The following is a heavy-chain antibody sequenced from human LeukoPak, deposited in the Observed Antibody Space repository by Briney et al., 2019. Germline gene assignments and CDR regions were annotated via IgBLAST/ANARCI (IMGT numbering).Heavy chain of an antibody. CDR1: GFTLSSDS. CDR3: GRHRSGPGTYFIDY. V-gene: IGHV3-7*01. CDR2: MKKDGSET. D-gene: IGHD3-10*01. Sequence: GGSLRLSCVVSGFTLSSDSMIWVRQALGKGLQWVANMKKDGSETKYVESVKGRFTIYRDNAKNSLYLQMNSLRAEDPAVYYCGRHRSGPGTYFIDYWGQGTLVSVSS. J-gene: IGHJ4*02.